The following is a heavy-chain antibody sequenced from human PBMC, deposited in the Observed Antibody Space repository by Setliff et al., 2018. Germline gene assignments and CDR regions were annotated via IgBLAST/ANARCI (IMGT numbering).Heavy chain of an antibody. Sequence: SETLSLTCTVSSGSINSYYWSWVRQSPGKGLEWIGFVHFGGDTNYNPSLKSRVTMSADTSNNQFSLNLRSVTAADTAVYFCARQPSSGAYYNPRPYYFDYWGQGTLVTVSS. D-gene: IGHD3-10*01. CDR3: ARQPSSGAYYNPRPYYFDY. CDR1: SGSINSYY. CDR2: VHFGGDT. J-gene: IGHJ4*02. V-gene: IGHV4-59*01.